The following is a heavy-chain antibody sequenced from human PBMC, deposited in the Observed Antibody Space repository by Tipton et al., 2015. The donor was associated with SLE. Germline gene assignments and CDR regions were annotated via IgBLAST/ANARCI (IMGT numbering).Heavy chain of an antibody. CDR3: ASTSSWTPGAFDI. Sequence: QLVQSGAEVKKPGASVKVSCKASGYTFTSFDLSWVRQAPGQGLEWMGYIRPYDDHTNYAQKFQGRVTMTADTSTSTAYMELRSLKASDTAMYYCASTSSWTPGAFDIWGQGTMVTVSS. CDR2: IRPYDDHT. J-gene: IGHJ3*02. CDR1: GYTFTSFD. V-gene: IGHV1-18*01. D-gene: IGHD6-13*01.